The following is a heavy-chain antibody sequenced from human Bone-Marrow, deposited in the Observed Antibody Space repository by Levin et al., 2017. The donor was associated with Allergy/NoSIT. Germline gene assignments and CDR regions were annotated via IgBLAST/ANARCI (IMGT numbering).Heavy chain of an antibody. CDR1: GFTFSNYW. J-gene: IGHJ4*02. D-gene: IGHD4-11*01. CDR2: INTDGSTT. CDR3: VRDLRTVIDNYFDY. V-gene: IGHV3-74*01. Sequence: GESLKISCAASGFTFSNYWMHWVRQAPGKGLVWVSSINTDGSTTGYADSVKGRFTISRDNAKNTLYLQTNSLRVEDTAVYYCVRDLRTVIDNYFDYWGQGTLVTVSS.